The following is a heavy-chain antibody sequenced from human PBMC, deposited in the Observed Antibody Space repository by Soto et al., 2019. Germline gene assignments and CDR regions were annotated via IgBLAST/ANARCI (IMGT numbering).Heavy chain of an antibody. J-gene: IGHJ4*02. CDR2: ISGSGGST. CDR3: AKDLFYSSSTNPY. CDR1: GFTFSSYS. D-gene: IGHD6-6*01. V-gene: IGHV3-23*01. Sequence: GGSLRLSCAACGFTFSSYSISWVRQAPGKGLKWVSAISGSGGSTYYADSVKGRFTISRDNSKNTLYLQMNSLRAEDTAVYYCAKDLFYSSSTNPYSGQGTLVTVSS.